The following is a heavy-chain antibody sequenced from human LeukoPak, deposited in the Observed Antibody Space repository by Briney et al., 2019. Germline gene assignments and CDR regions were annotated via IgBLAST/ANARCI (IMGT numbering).Heavy chain of an antibody. CDR3: ARRNTAMVAGLDY. CDR1: GYTFTNYD. CDR2: MNPNSGNT. D-gene: IGHD5-18*01. V-gene: IGHV1-8*01. J-gene: IGHJ4*02. Sequence: ASVKVSCKASGYTFTNYDINWVRQATGQGLAWMGWMNPNSGNTGYAQKFQGRVTMTRNTSISTAFMELSGLRSEDTAVYFCARRNTAMVAGLDYWGQGSLVTVSS.